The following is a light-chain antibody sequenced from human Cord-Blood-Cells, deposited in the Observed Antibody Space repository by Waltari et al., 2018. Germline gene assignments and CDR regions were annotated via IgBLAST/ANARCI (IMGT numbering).Light chain of an antibody. Sequence: ERVITQSQPTLSVSPGERATASCRASQSVSSNLAWYQQNPGQAPRLLIYGASTRPTGIPARFSGSGSGTEFTLTISSLQSEDFAVYYCQQYNNWPLTFGQGTRLEIK. V-gene: IGKV3-15*01. CDR3: QQYNNWPLT. CDR1: QSVSSN. J-gene: IGKJ5*01. CDR2: GAS.